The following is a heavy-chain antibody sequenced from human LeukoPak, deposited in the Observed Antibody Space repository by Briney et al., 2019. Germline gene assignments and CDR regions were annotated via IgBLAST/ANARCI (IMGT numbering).Heavy chain of an antibody. Sequence: PSETLSLTCALWGGSFSAYYWSGLPQPPGKALEGVGEISHSANSDYNPSLTSRVTISVDASKNHFSLDLMSVTAADTAVYYCARLYTYPYFYMDVWGKGTTVTVSS. V-gene: IGHV4-34*01. J-gene: IGHJ6*03. CDR3: ARLYTYPYFYMDV. CDR2: ISHSANS. CDR1: GGSFSAYY. D-gene: IGHD3-16*01.